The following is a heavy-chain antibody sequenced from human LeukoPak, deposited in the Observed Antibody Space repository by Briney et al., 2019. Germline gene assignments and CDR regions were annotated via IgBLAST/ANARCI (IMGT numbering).Heavy chain of an antibody. J-gene: IGHJ6*02. CDR1: GFTFSSYW. CDR2: INSDGSST. Sequence: PGGSLRLSCAASGFTFSSYWMHWVRQALGKGLVWVSRINSDGSSTSYADSVKGRFTISRDNAKNTLYLQMNSLRAEDTAVYYCARALVTSRNSYGMDVWGQGTTVTVSS. CDR3: ARALVTSRNSYGMDV. V-gene: IGHV3-74*01. D-gene: IGHD1-26*01.